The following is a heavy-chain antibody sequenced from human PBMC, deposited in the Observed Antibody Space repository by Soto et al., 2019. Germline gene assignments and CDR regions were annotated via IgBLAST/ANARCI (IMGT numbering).Heavy chain of an antibody. J-gene: IGHJ4*02. Sequence: QVQLVQSGAEVKKPGASVMISCKASGFTFTNHAMQWVRQALGQRPEWMAWINAGNGKTKYSQKFQDRFTITRDASANTAYMDLRSLTSEDTAVYYCARGIWVATTASYYFDNWGQGTQVTVSS. D-gene: IGHD5-12*01. V-gene: IGHV1-3*01. CDR2: INAGNGKT. CDR1: GFTFTNHA. CDR3: ARGIWVATTASYYFDN.